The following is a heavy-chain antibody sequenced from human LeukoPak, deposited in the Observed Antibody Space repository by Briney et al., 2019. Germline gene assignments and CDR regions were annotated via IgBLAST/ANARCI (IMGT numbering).Heavy chain of an antibody. V-gene: IGHV1-69*13. CDR1: GGTFSSYA. CDR2: IIPIFGTA. D-gene: IGHD6-13*01. Sequence: SVKVSCKASGGTFSSYAISWVRQAPGQGLEWMGGIIPIFGTANYAQKFQGRVTITADESTSTAYMELSRLRSDDTAVYYCAAIAAADIFDYWGQGTLVTVSS. CDR3: AAIAAADIFDY. J-gene: IGHJ4*02.